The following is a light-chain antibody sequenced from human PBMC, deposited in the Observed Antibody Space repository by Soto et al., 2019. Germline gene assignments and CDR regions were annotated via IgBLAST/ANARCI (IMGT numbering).Light chain of an antibody. CDR1: QNIRNY. V-gene: IGKV1-33*01. CDR3: QQYDYVPLT. J-gene: IGKJ4*01. Sequence: DIPMTQSPPSLSASVGDSVTITCQTTQNIRNYLNWYQHKPGRAPKLLIYDGSSLQTGDPSRFSASGSGTDFTWIITDLQSEDAATYYCQQYDYVPLTVGGGPKVQI. CDR2: DGS.